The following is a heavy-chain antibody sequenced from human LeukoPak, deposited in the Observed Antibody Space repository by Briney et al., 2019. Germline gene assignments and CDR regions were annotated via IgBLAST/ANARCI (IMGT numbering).Heavy chain of an antibody. V-gene: IGHV1-2*02. J-gene: IGHJ4*02. CDR1: GYTFTSYG. CDR3: ATGVATAFTY. Sequence: ASVKVSCKASGYTFTSYGISWVGQAPGQGLEWMAWINPDSGDSYSAPKFQGRVTMTRDTSISTASMEVSWLSSDDTAVYYCATGVATAFTYWGQGTLVTVSS. D-gene: IGHD5-12*01. CDR2: INPDSGDS.